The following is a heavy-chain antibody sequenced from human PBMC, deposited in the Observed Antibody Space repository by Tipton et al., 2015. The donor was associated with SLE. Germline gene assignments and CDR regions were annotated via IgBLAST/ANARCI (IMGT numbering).Heavy chain of an antibody. V-gene: IGHV4-34*01. D-gene: IGHD3-3*01. CDR3: ARIVTYYDFWSGPGKVYYYYYRDG. Sequence: TLSLTCTVSGGSFSGYYWSWIRQPPGKGLEWIGEINHSGSTNYNPSLKSRVTISVDTSKNQFSLKLSSVTAADTAVYYCARIVTYYDFWSGPGKVYYYYYRDGWGKGTPVSVSS. CDR2: INHSGST. CDR1: GGSFSGYY. J-gene: IGHJ6*03.